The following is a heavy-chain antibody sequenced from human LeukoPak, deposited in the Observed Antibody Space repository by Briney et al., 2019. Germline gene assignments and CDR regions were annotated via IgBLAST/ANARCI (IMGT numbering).Heavy chain of an antibody. CDR3: ARLYCSGGSCYFDY. Sequence: SETLSLTCTVSGGSLSSSSYYWGWICQPPEKGLEWIGEINHSGSTNYNPSLKSRVTISVDTSKNQFSLKLSSVTAADTAVYYCARLYCSGGSCYFDYWGQGTLVTVSS. D-gene: IGHD2-15*01. CDR1: GGSLSSSSYY. CDR2: INHSGST. J-gene: IGHJ4*02. V-gene: IGHV4-39*07.